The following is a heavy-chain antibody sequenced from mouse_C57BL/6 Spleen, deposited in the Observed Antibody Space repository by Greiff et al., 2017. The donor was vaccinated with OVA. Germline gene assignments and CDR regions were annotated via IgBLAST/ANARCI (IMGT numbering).Heavy chain of an antibody. V-gene: IGHV5-6*01. CDR1: GFTFSSYG. CDR2: ISSGGSYN. J-gene: IGHJ4*01. Sequence: EVQLVESGGDLVKPGGSLKLSCAASGFTFSSYGMSWVRQTPDKRLEWVATISSGGSYNYYPDSVKGRFTISRDNAKNTLYLQMSSLKSEDTAMYYCARQTYYYAMDYWGQGTSVTVSS. CDR3: ARQTYYYAMDY.